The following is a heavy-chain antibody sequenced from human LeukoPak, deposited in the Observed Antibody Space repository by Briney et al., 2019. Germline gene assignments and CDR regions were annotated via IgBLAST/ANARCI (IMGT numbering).Heavy chain of an antibody. CDR3: ARHHLFGVVIILTFFDY. CDR1: GYSISSGYY. CDR2: IYHSGST. D-gene: IGHD3-3*01. V-gene: IGHV4-38-2*01. J-gene: IGHJ4*02. Sequence: PSETLSLTCAVSGYSISSGYYWGWIRQPPGKGLEWIGSIYHSGSTYYNPSLKSRVTISVDTSKNQFSLKLSSVTAADTAVYYCARHHLFGVVIILTFFDYWGQGTLVTVSS.